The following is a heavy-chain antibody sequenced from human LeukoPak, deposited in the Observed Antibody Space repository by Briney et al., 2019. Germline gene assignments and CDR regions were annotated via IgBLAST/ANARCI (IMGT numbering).Heavy chain of an antibody. CDR1: GFTFSDYY. CDR3: VRTYDHKNWYFDL. CDR2: ISSSGSTR. J-gene: IGHJ2*01. Sequence: GGSLRLSCEASGFTFSDYYMSWIRQAPGKGLEWVSYISSSGSTRYYADSVKGRFTISRDNAENSLYLQMNGLRAEDTAVYYCVRTYDHKNWYFDLWGRGTLVTVSS. D-gene: IGHD1-1*01. V-gene: IGHV3-11*04.